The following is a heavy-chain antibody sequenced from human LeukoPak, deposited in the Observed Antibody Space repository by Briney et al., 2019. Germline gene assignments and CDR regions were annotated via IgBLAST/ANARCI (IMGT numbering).Heavy chain of an antibody. Sequence: TGGSLRLSCAASGFTFSSYWMNWVRQAPGKGLEWVANIKQDGSEKYYVDSVKGRFTISRDNAKNSLYLQMNSLRAEDTAVYYCASQSTPVTIFDYWGQGTLVTVSS. CDR3: ASQSTPVTIFDY. J-gene: IGHJ4*02. V-gene: IGHV3-7*01. D-gene: IGHD4-17*01. CDR1: GFTFSSYW. CDR2: IKQDGSEK.